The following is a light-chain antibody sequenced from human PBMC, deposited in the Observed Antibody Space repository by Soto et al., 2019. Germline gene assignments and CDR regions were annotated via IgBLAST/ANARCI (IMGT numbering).Light chain of an antibody. CDR2: GVS. V-gene: IGLV2-11*01. CDR3: CSYVDTDTWV. J-gene: IGLJ3*02. Sequence: QSALTQPRSVSGSPGQSVTISRTGTNSDVGGYNYVSWYQQYPGKAPKLMISGVSERPSGVPDRFSGSKSGNTASLTISGLQAEDEADYYCCSYVDTDTWVFGGGTKVTVL. CDR1: NSDVGGYNY.